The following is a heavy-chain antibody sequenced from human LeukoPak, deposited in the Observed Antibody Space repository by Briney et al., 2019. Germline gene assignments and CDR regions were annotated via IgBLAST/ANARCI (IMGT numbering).Heavy chain of an antibody. D-gene: IGHD2-15*01. J-gene: IGHJ4*02. CDR3: TRLLVAGFDY. CDR1: GFTFSGSA. CDR2: IRSRANTYAT. Sequence: AGGSLRLSCAASGFTFSGSAIHWVRQASGKGLEWVGRIRSRANTYATAYAASVKGRFTISGDDSKNTAYLQMNSLKAEDTAVYYCTRLLVAGFDYWGQGTLVTISS. V-gene: IGHV3-73*01.